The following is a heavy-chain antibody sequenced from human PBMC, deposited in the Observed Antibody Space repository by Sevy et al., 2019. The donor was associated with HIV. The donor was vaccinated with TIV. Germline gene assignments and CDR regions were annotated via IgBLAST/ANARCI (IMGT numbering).Heavy chain of an antibody. V-gene: IGHV3-7*01. J-gene: IGHJ4*02. D-gene: IGHD6-13*01. CDR1: GFSFHAYW. Sequence: GSLRLSCAGSGFSFHAYWMHWVRQAPGKGLEWLANINQDGSTNYYADSVKGRFTISRDNAKNLVYLRMNSLRPEDTGLYYCARAIAAAAGFWGQGTLVTVSS. CDR3: ARAIAAAAGF. CDR2: INQDGSTN.